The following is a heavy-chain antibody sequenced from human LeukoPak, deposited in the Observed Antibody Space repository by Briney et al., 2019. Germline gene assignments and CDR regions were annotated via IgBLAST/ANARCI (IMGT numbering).Heavy chain of an antibody. CDR2: IYNSGST. Sequence: SQTLSLTCTVSGGAISSGVYYWTWVRQHPGKGLEWIGCIYNSGSTYYNPSLKSRVSLSVDTAKNQFSLRLSSVTAADTAVYYCARAGTPVVPAANNWFGPWGQGTLVTVSS. J-gene: IGHJ5*02. CDR1: GGAISSGVYY. D-gene: IGHD2-2*01. V-gene: IGHV4-31*03. CDR3: ARAGTPVVPAANNWFGP.